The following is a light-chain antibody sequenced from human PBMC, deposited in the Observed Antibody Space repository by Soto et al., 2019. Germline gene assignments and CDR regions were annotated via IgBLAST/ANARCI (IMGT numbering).Light chain of an antibody. CDR3: QQYGSSPLT. CDR1: QSVSSSY. V-gene: IGKV3-20*01. Sequence: LTQSPGALSLYPGDRATLSCRASQSVSSSYLAWYQQKPGQAPRLLIYGASSRATGIPDRFSGSGSGTDFTLTISRLEPEDFAVYYCQQYGSSPLTFGGGTMVDVK. CDR2: GAS. J-gene: IGKJ4*01.